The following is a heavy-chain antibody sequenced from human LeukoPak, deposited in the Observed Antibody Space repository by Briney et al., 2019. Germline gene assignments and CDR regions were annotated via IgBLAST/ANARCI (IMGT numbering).Heavy chain of an antibody. CDR2: IYWDDDK. V-gene: IGHV2-5*02. CDR1: GFSLSTSGVG. D-gene: IGHD2-21*01. J-gene: IGHJ5*02. CDR3: IHAYPRVSWFDP. Sequence: SGPTLVKPTQTLTLTCSFSGFSLSTSGVGVGWIRQPPGKALEWLGMIYWDDDKRYNSSLSSRLTFTKDTSAKQVVLTMTNMDPADTATYFCIHAYPRVSWFDPWGQGILVTVSS.